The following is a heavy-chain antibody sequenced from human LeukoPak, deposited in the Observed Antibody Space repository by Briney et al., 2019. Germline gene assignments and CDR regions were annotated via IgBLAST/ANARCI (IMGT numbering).Heavy chain of an antibody. CDR1: GFTFDDYG. V-gene: IGHV3-20*04. Sequence: GGSLRLSCAASGFTFDDYGMSWVRHAPGKGLEWVSGINWNGGSTGYADSVKGRFTISRDNAKNSLYLQMNSLRAEDTALYYFARVPDTTVTKYYYMDVWGKGTTVTVSS. J-gene: IGHJ6*03. D-gene: IGHD4-17*01. CDR3: ARVPDTTVTKYYYMDV. CDR2: INWNGGST.